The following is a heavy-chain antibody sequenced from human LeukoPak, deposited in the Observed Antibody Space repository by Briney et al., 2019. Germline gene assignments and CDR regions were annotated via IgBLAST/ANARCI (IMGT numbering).Heavy chain of an antibody. CDR3: ARNLLIAAAGDYYYYCMDA. V-gene: IGHV4-59*01. CDR2: IYYSGST. CDR1: GGSFSGYY. J-gene: IGHJ6*02. D-gene: IGHD6-13*01. Sequence: SETLSLTCAVYGGSFSGYYWSWIRQPPGKGLGWIGDIYYSGSTNYNPSLKSRVTISVDTSNNQYSQKLSSVTAADTAVYYCARNLLIAAAGDYYYYCMDAWGQGTTVTVSS.